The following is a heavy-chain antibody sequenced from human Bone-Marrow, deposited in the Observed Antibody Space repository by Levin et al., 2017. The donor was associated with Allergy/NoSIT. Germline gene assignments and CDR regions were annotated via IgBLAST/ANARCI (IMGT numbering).Heavy chain of an antibody. V-gene: IGHV5-51*01. Sequence: PGESLKISCQGSGYTFTSYWIAWVRQMPGKGLEWMGIIYPEDSYATYSPSFQGQVTISADKSTNTAYLQWTSLKASDTATYYCVKRKGSGWQFYFDIWGQGTQVLVSS. D-gene: IGHD6-19*01. CDR3: VKRKGSGWQFYFDI. CDR1: GYTFTSYW. CDR2: IYPEDSYA. J-gene: IGHJ4*02.